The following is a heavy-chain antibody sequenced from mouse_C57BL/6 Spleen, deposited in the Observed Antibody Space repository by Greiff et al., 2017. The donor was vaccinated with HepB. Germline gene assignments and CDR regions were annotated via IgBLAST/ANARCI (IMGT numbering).Heavy chain of an antibody. Sequence: VQLKESVAELVRPGASVKLSCTASGFNIKNTYMHWVKQRPEQGLEWIGRIDPANGNTKYAPKFQGKATITADTSSNTAYLQLSSLTSEDTAIYYCASERDYGSSYDWYFDVWGTGTTVTVSS. V-gene: IGHV14-3*01. CDR3: ASERDYGSSYDWYFDV. CDR2: IDPANGNT. D-gene: IGHD1-1*01. CDR1: GFNIKNTY. J-gene: IGHJ1*03.